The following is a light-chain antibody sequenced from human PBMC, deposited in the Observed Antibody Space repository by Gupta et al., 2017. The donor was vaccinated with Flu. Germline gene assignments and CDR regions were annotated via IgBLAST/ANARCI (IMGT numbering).Light chain of an antibody. V-gene: IGKV3-11*01. CDR3: QCHSNSPRYT. Sequence: ATMSLSPGERATHSFGARKSVSNYLEWSDQKHTHCPRLLIYDEATRATGPIARFSGSGNGIGVTITISIREMEDFAASYFQCHSNSPRYTFGQGTXLQIK. CDR1: KSVSNY. J-gene: IGKJ2*01. CDR2: DEA.